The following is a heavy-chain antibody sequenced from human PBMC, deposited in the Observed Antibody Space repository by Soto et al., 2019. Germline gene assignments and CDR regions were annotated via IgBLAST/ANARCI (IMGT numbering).Heavy chain of an antibody. V-gene: IGHV4-59*01. Sequence: PSETLSLTCTVSDGSISGYYWSWIRQPPGNGLEWIGFVHYSGSTNYNPSLKSRVTISVDTSKNQFSLKLSSMTTADTAVYYCARYGLRSYYFDYWGQGTLVTVSS. D-gene: IGHD4-17*01. CDR1: DGSISGYY. J-gene: IGHJ4*02. CDR2: VHYSGST. CDR3: ARYGLRSYYFDY.